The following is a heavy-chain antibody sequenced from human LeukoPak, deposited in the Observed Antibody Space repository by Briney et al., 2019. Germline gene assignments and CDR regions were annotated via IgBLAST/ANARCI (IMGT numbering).Heavy chain of an antibody. CDR1: GDSVSSNSAA. CDR2: TYYRSKWYN. Sequence: SQTLSLTCAISGDSVSSNSAAWNWIRQSPSRGLEWLGRTYYRSKWYNDYAVSVKSRITINPDTSKNQFSLQLNSVTPEDTAVYYYARALKWLRYGDYYYYGMDVWGQGTTVTVSS. J-gene: IGHJ6*02. D-gene: IGHD5-12*01. CDR3: ARALKWLRYGDYYYYGMDV. V-gene: IGHV6-1*01.